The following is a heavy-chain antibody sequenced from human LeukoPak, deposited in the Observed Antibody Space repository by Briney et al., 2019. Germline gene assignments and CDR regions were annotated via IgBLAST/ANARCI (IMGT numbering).Heavy chain of an antibody. Sequence: GGSLRLSCAGSGFTFSSNALSWVRQAPGKGLEWVSAISTSGGNTYYANSVRGRFTISRDNSKNTLYLQMNTLRAEDTAVYYCATTKQARRYFDYWGQGTLVTVSS. D-gene: IGHD1-1*01. V-gene: IGHV3-23*01. J-gene: IGHJ4*02. CDR3: ATTKQARRYFDY. CDR1: GFTFSSNA. CDR2: ISTSGGNT.